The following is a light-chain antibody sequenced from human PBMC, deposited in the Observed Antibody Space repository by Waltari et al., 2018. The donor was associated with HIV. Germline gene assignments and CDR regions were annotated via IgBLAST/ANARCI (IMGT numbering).Light chain of an antibody. CDR2: DDA. CDR1: NIGSKT. Sequence: SYVLTQPPSVSVATGQTAMITCGGNNIGSKTVQWYQQKPGQAPILVIYDDADRPSGIPERVSGSNSGNTATLTISRVEAGDEADYFCQVWDGNSDHQVFGGGTKLTVL. CDR3: QVWDGNSDHQV. V-gene: IGLV3-21*02. J-gene: IGLJ3*02.